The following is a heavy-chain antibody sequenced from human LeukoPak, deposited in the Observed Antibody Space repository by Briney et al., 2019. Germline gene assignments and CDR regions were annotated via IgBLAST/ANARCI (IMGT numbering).Heavy chain of an antibody. V-gene: IGHV3-21*01. Sequence: GGSLRLSCAASGFTFSSYSMNWVRQAPGKGLEWVSSISSSSSYIYYADSVKGRFTISRDNAKNSLYLQMNSLRAEDTAVYYCARDEELYYDSSGYLGYWGQGTLVTVSS. D-gene: IGHD3-22*01. CDR1: GFTFSSYS. J-gene: IGHJ4*02. CDR3: ARDEELYYDSSGYLGY. CDR2: ISSSSSYI.